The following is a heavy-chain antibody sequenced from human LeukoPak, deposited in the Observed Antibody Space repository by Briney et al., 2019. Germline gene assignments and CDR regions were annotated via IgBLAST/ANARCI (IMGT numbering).Heavy chain of an antibody. CDR1: GFTFSSYA. Sequence: GGSLRLSCAASGFTFSSYAMNWVRQAPGKGLEWVSGISGSGGNTYYADSVKGRFTISRDNSKNTLYLQTNSLRAEDTAVYYCAKKSGSYPNFDYWGQGTLVTVSS. J-gene: IGHJ4*02. CDR3: AKKSGSYPNFDY. CDR2: ISGSGGNT. V-gene: IGHV3-23*01. D-gene: IGHD1-26*01.